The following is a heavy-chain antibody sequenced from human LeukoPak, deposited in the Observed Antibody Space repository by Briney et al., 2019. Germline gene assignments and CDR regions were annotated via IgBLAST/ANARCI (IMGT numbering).Heavy chain of an antibody. Sequence: GGSLRLSCAASGFTFRNYGMNWVRQAPGKGLEWISYISSSSSTIFYADSVRGRFTMSRGNAKNSLYLQVNSLRAEDTAVYYCARDQLYSATGSFDYWGQGTLVTVS. CDR2: ISSSSSTI. CDR1: GFTFRNYG. D-gene: IGHD3-9*01. CDR3: ARDQLYSATGSFDY. J-gene: IGHJ4*02. V-gene: IGHV3-48*04.